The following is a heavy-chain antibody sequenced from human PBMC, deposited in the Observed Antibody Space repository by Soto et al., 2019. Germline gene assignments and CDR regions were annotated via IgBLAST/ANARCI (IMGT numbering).Heavy chain of an antibody. D-gene: IGHD1-26*01. V-gene: IGHV4-59*01. CDR2: IYDSGST. CDR3: ARDGGMVGAEGAFDI. CDR1: GGPISTYY. Sequence: PSETLSLTCTVSGGPISTYYWSWIRRPPGKGLEWIGYIYDSGSTSNNPSLKSRVTISVDTSKNQFSLKLSSVTAADTAVYYCARDGGMVGAEGAFDIWGQGTMVTVSS. J-gene: IGHJ3*02.